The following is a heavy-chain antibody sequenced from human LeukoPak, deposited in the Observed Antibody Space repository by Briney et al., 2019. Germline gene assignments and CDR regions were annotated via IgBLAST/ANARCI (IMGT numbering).Heavy chain of an antibody. CDR1: GFSFSTYW. CDR3: ARARLTLAREVIIKADY. V-gene: IGHV3-7*03. Sequence: GGSLRLSCAASGFSFSTYWMSWVRQAPGKGLQWVANIKQDGSEKNYVDSVKGRFTVSRDNAKNSLYLQMNSLRAEDTAVYYCARARLTLAREVIIKADYWGQGILVTVSS. J-gene: IGHJ4*02. D-gene: IGHD3-10*01. CDR2: IKQDGSEK.